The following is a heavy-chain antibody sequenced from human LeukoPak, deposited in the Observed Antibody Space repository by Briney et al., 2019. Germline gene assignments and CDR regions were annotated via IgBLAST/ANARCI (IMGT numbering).Heavy chain of an antibody. V-gene: IGHV4-59*01. Sequence: SETLPLTCTVSGGSISSYYWSWIRQPPGKGLEWIGYIYYSGSTNYNPSLKSRVTISVDTSKNQFSLKLSSVTAADTAVYYCARDPEQQLIYYFDYWGQGTLVTVSS. CDR1: GGSISSYY. CDR2: IYYSGST. J-gene: IGHJ4*02. D-gene: IGHD6-13*01. CDR3: ARDPEQQLIYYFDY.